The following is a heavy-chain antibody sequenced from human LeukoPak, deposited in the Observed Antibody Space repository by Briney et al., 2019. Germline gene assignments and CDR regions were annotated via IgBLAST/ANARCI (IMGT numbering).Heavy chain of an antibody. CDR1: GFTFGDCA. V-gene: IGHV3-49*03. J-gene: IGHJ4*02. CDR2: IRSKAYGGTT. D-gene: IGHD2-21*02. CDR3: TRVSPCGGDCPIFDY. Sequence: GGSLRLSCTASGFTFGDCAMSWFRQAPGKGLEWVGFIRSKAYGGTTEYAASVKGRFTISRDDSKSIAYLQMNSLKTEDTAVYYCTRVSPCGGDCPIFDYWGQGTLVTVSS.